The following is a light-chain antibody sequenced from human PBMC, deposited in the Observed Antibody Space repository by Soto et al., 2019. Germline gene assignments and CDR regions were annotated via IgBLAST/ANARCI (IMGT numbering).Light chain of an antibody. V-gene: IGKV3D-15*01. CDR2: GAS. Sequence: EIVMTQSPATLSVVPWERATLSCRASQSVSSSYLAWYQQKPGQAPRLLIYGASSRATGIPDRFSGSGSGTDFTLTISSLQSEDFAVYYCQQYNNWPLTFGGGTKWIS. CDR3: QQYNNWPLT. J-gene: IGKJ4*01. CDR1: QSVSSSY.